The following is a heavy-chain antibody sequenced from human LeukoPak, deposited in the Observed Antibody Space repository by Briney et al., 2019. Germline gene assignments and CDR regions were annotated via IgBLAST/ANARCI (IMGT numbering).Heavy chain of an antibody. CDR2: ISYDGSNK. CDR3: ARERGYIVVVPAAIYGMDV. D-gene: IGHD2-2*02. CDR1: GLTFSSYD. V-gene: IGHV3-30-3*01. Sequence: GGSLRLSCAPWGLTFSSYDMHWVRQATGKGLEWVAVISYDGSNKYYADSVKGRFTISRDNSKNTLYLQMNSLRAEDTAVYYCARERGYIVVVPAAIYGMDVWGQGTTVTVSS. J-gene: IGHJ6*02.